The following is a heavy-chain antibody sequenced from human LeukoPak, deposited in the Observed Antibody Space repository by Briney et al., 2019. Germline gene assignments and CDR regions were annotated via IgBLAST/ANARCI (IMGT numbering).Heavy chain of an antibody. V-gene: IGHV3-23*01. CDR1: GFTSINYA. Sequence: GGSLRLSCEVSGFTSINYALSWIRQAPGKGLDWVTTITHSGANTFYGDSVRGRFTISRNKSTNTLYLQMNSLTTEDTALYYCAKDVGGRLGPWGQGTLVTVSS. CDR3: AKDVGGRLGP. D-gene: IGHD1-26*01. J-gene: IGHJ5*02. CDR2: ITHSGANT.